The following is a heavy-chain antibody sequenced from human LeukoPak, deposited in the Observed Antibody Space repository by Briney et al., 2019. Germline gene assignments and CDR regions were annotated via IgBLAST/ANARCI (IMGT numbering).Heavy chain of an antibody. J-gene: IGHJ4*02. D-gene: IGHD1-14*01. Sequence: GGSLRLSCAASGFTFSSYAMSWVRQAPGKGLEWVSAISGSGGSTYYADSVKGRFTISRDNSKNTLYLQMDSLRAEDTAIYYCATSTTSFDSWGQGTLVTVSS. CDR1: GFTFSSYA. V-gene: IGHV3-23*01. CDR3: ATSTTSFDS. CDR2: ISGSGGST.